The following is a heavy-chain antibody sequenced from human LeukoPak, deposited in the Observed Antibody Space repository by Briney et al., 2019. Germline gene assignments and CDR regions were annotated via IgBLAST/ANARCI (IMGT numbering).Heavy chain of an antibody. Sequence: PGASVKVSCKASGYTFTSYGISWVRQAPGQGLEWIGWISAYNGNTNYAQKLQGRVTMTTDTSTSTAYMELRSLRSDDTAVYYCARPYCSGGSCYGDYYFDYWGQGTLVTVSS. V-gene: IGHV1-18*01. D-gene: IGHD2-15*01. J-gene: IGHJ4*02. CDR2: ISAYNGNT. CDR3: ARPYCSGGSCYGDYYFDY. CDR1: GYTFTSYG.